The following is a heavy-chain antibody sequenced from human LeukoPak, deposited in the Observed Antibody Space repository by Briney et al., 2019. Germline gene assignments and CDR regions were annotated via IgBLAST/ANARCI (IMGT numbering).Heavy chain of an antibody. CDR3: AREGYGDYGFDY. V-gene: IGHV4-39*02. CDR1: GGSISTSNYY. CDR2: ISYSGRT. D-gene: IGHD4-17*01. Sequence: PSETLSLTCTVSGGSISTSNYYWIWIRQPPGKGLEWIGSISYSGRTFYNPSLMSRVTISVDTSQNQFSLKLSSVTAADTAVYYCAREGYGDYGFDYWGQGTLVTVSS. J-gene: IGHJ4*02.